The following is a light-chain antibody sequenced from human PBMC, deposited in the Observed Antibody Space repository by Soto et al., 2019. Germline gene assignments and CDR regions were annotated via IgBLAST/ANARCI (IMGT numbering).Light chain of an antibody. CDR2: AAS. J-gene: IGKJ3*01. CDR3: QQYLVYPFT. CDR1: QDINTY. Sequence: DVQMTQSPSSLSASIGDRDTITCRASQDINTYLAWFQQKPGKAPKCLINAASTLQSGVSSRFSGSGSRTDFTLTISSLQPEDFATYFCQQYLVYPFTFGPGTNVALK. V-gene: IGKV1-16*01.